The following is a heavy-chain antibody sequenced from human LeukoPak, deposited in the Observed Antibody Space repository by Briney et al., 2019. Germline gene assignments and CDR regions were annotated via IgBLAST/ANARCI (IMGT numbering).Heavy chain of an antibody. CDR1: GFTLSTNA. Sequence: GGSLRLSCAASGFTLSTNAMTWVRQAPGKGLEWVSGINSNGDEIYYADSVRGRFTISRDNSNNTLYLQMDSLRAEDTAVYYCANWIGSSSRDYWGQGTLVTVSS. CDR3: ANWIGSSSRDY. J-gene: IGHJ4*02. V-gene: IGHV3-23*01. D-gene: IGHD6-6*01. CDR2: INSNGDEI.